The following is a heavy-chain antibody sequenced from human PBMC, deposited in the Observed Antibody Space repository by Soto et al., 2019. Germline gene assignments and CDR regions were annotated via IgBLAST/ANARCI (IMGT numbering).Heavy chain of an antibody. Sequence: GGSLRLSCAASGFTFSSYGMHWVRQAPGKGLEWVAVIWYDGSNKYYADSVEGRFTISRDNSKNTLYLQMNSLRAEDTAVYYCGGSSGPVYYGMDVWGQGTTVTVSS. D-gene: IGHD6-6*01. CDR3: GGSSGPVYYGMDV. J-gene: IGHJ6*02. V-gene: IGHV3-33*01. CDR2: IWYDGSNK. CDR1: GFTFSSYG.